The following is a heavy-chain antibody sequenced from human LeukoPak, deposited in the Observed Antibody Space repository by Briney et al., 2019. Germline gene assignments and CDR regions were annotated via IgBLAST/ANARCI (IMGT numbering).Heavy chain of an antibody. D-gene: IGHD3-16*01. CDR3: LRQGVGDPPR. CDR1: GFTVSAND. J-gene: IGHJ4*02. V-gene: IGHV3-53*04. CDR2: IYAGGSSSA. Sequence: GGSLRLSCAASGFTVSANDMSWVRQAPGKGLEWVSLIYAGGSSSAFYADSVKGRFTASRHDSKNTLDLQMNGLRADDTAVYYRLRQGVGDPPRWGQGTLVTVSS.